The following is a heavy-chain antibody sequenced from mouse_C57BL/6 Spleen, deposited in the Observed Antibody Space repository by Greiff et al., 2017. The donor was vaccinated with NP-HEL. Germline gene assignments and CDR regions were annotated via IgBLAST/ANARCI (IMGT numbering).Heavy chain of an antibody. V-gene: IGHV1-82*01. J-gene: IGHJ3*01. D-gene: IGHD1-1*01. CDR3: ARDDGSSLPFAY. CDR1: GYAFSSSW. Sequence: QVQLQQSGPELVKPGASVKISCKASGYAFSSSWMNWVKQRPGKGLEWIGRIYPGDGDTNYNGKFKGKATLTADKSSSTAYMQLSSLTSEDSAVYFCARDDGSSLPFAYGGQGTLVTVSA. CDR2: IYPGDGDT.